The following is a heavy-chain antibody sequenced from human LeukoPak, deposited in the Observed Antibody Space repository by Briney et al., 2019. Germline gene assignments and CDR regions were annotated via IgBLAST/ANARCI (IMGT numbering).Heavy chain of an antibody. CDR1: GFTVSSNY. D-gene: IGHD3-22*01. Sequence: GGSLRLSCAASGFTVSSNYMSWVRQAPGKGLEWVSTISGSGGSTYYADSVKGRFTISRDNSKNTLSLQVISLRAEDTAVYYCAKDRRVLNYYDSSGYPDSWSQGTLVTVSS. CDR3: AKDRRVLNYYDSSGYPDS. CDR2: ISGSGGST. J-gene: IGHJ4*02. V-gene: IGHV3-23*01.